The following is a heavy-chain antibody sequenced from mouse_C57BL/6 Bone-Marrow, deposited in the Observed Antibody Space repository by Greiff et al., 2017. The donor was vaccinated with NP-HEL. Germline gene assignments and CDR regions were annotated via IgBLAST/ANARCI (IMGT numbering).Heavy chain of an antibody. CDR3: ARSEPPWYFDV. D-gene: IGHD6-1*01. V-gene: IGHV1-69*01. J-gene: IGHJ1*03. CDR1: GYTFTSYW. CDR2: IDPSDSYT. Sequence: QLQQPGAELVMPGASVKLSCKASGYTFTSYWMHWVKQRPGQGLEWIGEIDPSDSYTNYNQKFKGKSTLTVDKSSSTAYMQLSSLTSEDSAVYYCARSEPPWYFDVWGTGTTVTVSS.